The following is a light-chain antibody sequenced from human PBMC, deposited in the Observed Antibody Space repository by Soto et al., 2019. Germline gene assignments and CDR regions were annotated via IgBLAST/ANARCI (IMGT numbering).Light chain of an antibody. J-gene: IGLJ1*01. Sequence: QSVLTQPASVSGSPGQSITMSCTGTSSDVGGYNYVSWYQHHPGKAPKLVIYEVSNRPSGVSSRFSGSKSGNTASLTISGLQAEDEADYYCKSYTSRKPLYVFGSGTKLTVL. CDR2: EVS. CDR1: SSDVGGYNY. CDR3: KSYTSRKPLYV. V-gene: IGLV2-14*01.